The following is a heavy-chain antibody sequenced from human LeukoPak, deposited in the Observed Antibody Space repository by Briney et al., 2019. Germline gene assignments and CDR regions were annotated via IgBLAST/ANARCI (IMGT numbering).Heavy chain of an antibody. CDR2: TYPGYSYT. J-gene: IGHJ4*02. D-gene: IGHD5-12*01. V-gene: IGHV5-51*01. CDR1: GYSFTSYW. CDR3: ARRAYEALHFDY. Sequence: PGESLKIFFKGSGYSFTSYWIGWVRQMPGKGLEWILITYPGYSYTRYSPSLQGQVTISADKSITTAYLQWSSLKASGTAIFYCARRAYEALHFDYWGEGTLVTVSS.